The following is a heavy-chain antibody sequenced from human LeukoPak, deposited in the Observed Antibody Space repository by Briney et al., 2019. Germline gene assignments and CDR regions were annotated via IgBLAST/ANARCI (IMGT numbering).Heavy chain of an antibody. J-gene: IGHJ5*02. CDR3: ARGLTGPTPLNWFDP. D-gene: IGHD1-20*01. CDR2: IYHSGST. CDR1: GGSISSSNW. V-gene: IGHV4-4*02. Sequence: SGTLSLTCAVSGGSISSSNWWSWVRQPPGKGLEWIGEIYHSGSTNYNPSLKSRVTISVDTSKNQFSLKLSSVTAADTAVYYRARGLTGPTPLNWFDPWGQGTLVTVSS.